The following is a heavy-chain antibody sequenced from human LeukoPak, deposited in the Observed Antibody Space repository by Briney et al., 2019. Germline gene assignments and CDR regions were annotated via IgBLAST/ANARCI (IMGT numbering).Heavy chain of an antibody. V-gene: IGHV5-51*01. CDR1: GYSFTSYW. J-gene: IGHJ4*02. CDR2: IYPGDSDT. D-gene: IGHD3-22*01. Sequence: GESLKISCKGSGYSFTSYWIGWVRQMPGKGLEWMGIIYPGDSDTRYSPSFQGQVTISADKSISTAYLQWSSLKASDTAMYYCARRGGSPTYYYDSSGYVDYWGQGTLVTVSS. CDR3: ARRGGSPTYYYDSSGYVDY.